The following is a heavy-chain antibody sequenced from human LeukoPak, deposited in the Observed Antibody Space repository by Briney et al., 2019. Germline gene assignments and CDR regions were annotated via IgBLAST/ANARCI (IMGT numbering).Heavy chain of an antibody. CDR3: ASLDYYGSGSYYNDY. CDR1: GGSISSYY. Sequence: SETLSLTCTVSGGSISSYYWSWIRQPPGKGLEWIGYIYYSGSTNYNPSLKSRVTISVDTSKNQFSLKLSSVTAADTAVYYCASLDYYGSGSYYNDYWGQGTLVTVSS. D-gene: IGHD3-10*01. CDR2: IYYSGST. J-gene: IGHJ4*02. V-gene: IGHV4-59*12.